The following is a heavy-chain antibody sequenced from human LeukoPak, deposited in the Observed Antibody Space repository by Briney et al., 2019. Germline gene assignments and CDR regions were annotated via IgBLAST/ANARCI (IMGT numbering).Heavy chain of an antibody. CDR3: ARVFILTGYYISYYFDY. D-gene: IGHD3-9*01. CDR1: GYSFTSYW. J-gene: IGHJ4*02. V-gene: IGHV5-10-1*01. CDR2: IVPSDSYT. Sequence: GESLRISCKGSGYSFTSYWISWVRQLPGKGLEWMGRIVPSDSYTNYSPSFQGHVTISADKSISTAYLQWSSLKASDTAMYYCARVFILTGYYISYYFDYWGQGTLVTVSS.